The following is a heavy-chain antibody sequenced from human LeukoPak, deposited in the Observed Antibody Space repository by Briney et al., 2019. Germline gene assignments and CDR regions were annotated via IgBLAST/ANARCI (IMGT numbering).Heavy chain of an antibody. J-gene: IGHJ6*02. V-gene: IGHV5-51*01. CDR2: IYPGDSDT. Sequence: PGESLKISCKGSGYTFATYWIGWVRQMPGKGLEWMGIIYPGDSDTRYSPSFHGQVTISADKSINTAYLQWSSLKASDTAMYYCARYSSSSLGDREYYYCGMDVWGQGTTVTVSS. CDR1: GYTFATYW. CDR3: ARYSSSSLGDREYYYCGMDV. D-gene: IGHD6-6*01.